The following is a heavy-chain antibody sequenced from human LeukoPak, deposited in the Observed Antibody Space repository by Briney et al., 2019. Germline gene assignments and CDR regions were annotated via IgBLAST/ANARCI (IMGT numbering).Heavy chain of an antibody. CDR2: VSDSGGST. CDR1: GFTFSIYA. Sequence: GGSLRLSCAASGFTFSIYAMSWVRQAPGKGLEWVSGVSDSGGSTYYADSVKGRFTISRDNSKNTLYLQMNSLRAEDTAVYYCAKQVGYSYGYIDYWGQGTLVTVSS. CDR3: AKQVGYSYGYIDY. V-gene: IGHV3-23*01. D-gene: IGHD5-18*01. J-gene: IGHJ4*02.